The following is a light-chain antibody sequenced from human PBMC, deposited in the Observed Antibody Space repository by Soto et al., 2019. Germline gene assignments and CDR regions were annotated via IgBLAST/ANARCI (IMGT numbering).Light chain of an antibody. CDR1: SFNIGNNY. Sequence: QSVLTQPPSVSAAPGQKVTISCFGSSFNIGNNYVYWYKQLPGTAPKLLIYDNDKRPSGILDRFSAYKSATSATLGITGLQTGDEADYYCATWDDSLSAGVFGGGTKLTDL. J-gene: IGLJ2*01. CDR2: DND. CDR3: ATWDDSLSAGV. V-gene: IGLV1-51*01.